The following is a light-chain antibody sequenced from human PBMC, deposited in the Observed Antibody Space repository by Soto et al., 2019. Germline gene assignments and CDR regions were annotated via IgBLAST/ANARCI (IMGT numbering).Light chain of an antibody. Sequence: QSALTQPASVCGFPGQSLNISCTGSRSDIGVHSFVSWYQQHPTMVPKLFIYNVYRRPSGVSGRFSASTAGNTASLTISGLQADDEANYDCSAYTSAATLFGGGTK. J-gene: IGLJ2*01. CDR2: NVY. CDR3: SAYTSAATL. CDR1: RSDIGVHSF. V-gene: IGLV2-14*03.